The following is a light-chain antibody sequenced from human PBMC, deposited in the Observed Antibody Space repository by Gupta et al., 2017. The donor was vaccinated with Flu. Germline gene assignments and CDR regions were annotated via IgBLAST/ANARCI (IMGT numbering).Light chain of an antibody. V-gene: IGKV3-11*01. J-gene: IGKJ1*01. CDR1: QSVSSY. CDR2: DTF. Sequence: GERVTLACRASQSVSSYLAWFQQKPGQAPRIVIYDTFSRPSGIPARFSGSGSGTDFTLTISSLEPDDFAVYYCLRQNKWAWAFGQGTKVEVK. CDR3: LRQNKWAWA.